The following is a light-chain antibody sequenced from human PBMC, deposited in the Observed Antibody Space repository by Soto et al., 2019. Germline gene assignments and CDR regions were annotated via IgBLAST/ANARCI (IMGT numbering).Light chain of an antibody. CDR2: DTS. V-gene: IGKV3-15*01. CDR1: QTVSSN. J-gene: IGKJ4*01. CDR3: QQYNNWPPLA. Sequence: EIVMTQSPATLSVSPGERATPSCRASQTVSSNLAWYQQKPGQAPRLLIYDTSTRATGIPARFSGSGSGTEFTLTISSLQSEDFAVYYCQQYNNWPPLAFGGGTKLDI.